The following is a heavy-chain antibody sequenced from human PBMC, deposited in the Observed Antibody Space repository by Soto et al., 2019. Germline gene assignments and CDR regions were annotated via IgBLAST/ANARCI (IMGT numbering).Heavy chain of an antibody. CDR2: IYYSGNT. D-gene: IGHD4-17*01. J-gene: IGHJ1*01. V-gene: IGHV4-31*03. CDR3: ARVSPWDYGDYVGPYFHH. Sequence: QVQLQESGPGLVKPSQTLSLTCTVSGDSISSGGYYWGWIRQHPGKGLEWIGYIYYSGNTYYNPSLKSRLIISVDTSKNQFSLNLSSVTAADTAVYYCARVSPWDYGDYVGPYFHHWGQGTLVTVSP. CDR1: GDSISSGGYY.